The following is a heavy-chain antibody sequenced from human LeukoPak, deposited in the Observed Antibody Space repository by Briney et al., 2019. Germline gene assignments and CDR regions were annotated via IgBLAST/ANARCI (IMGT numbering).Heavy chain of an antibody. CDR3: ARDRRVATISYNWFDP. CDR1: GGTFSSYA. D-gene: IGHD5-12*01. J-gene: IGHJ5*02. V-gene: IGHV1-69*13. CDR2: IIPIFGTA. Sequence: SVKVSGTASGGTFSSYAISWVRQAPGQGLEWMGGIIPIFGTANYAQKFQGRVTITADESTSTAYMELSSLRSEDTAVYYCARDRRVATISYNWFDPWGQGTLVTVSS.